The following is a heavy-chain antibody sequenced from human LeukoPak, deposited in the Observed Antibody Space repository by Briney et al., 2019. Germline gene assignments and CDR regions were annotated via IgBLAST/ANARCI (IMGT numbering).Heavy chain of an antibody. CDR2: GTDSGGT. D-gene: IGHD1-26*01. Sequence: PSETLSLTCAVYGGSLNGYYWSWIRQTPGKGLEWIGEGTDSGGTKYNPSLKSRVTISADTSKNQFSLNLNSVTAADTAVYHCAKNGQSGFSFDPWGQGTLVTVSS. V-gene: IGHV4-34*01. J-gene: IGHJ5*02. CDR1: GGSLNGYY. CDR3: AKNGQSGFSFDP.